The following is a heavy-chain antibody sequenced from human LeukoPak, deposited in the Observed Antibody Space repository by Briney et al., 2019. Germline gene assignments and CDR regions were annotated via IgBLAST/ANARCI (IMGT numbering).Heavy chain of an antibody. CDR2: IIGGGGST. CDR1: GFPFSSHG. CDR3: AKNFDWLPNNWFDP. J-gene: IGHJ5*02. V-gene: IGHV3-23*01. D-gene: IGHD3-9*01. Sequence: PGGSLRLSCAASGFPFSSHGMSWVRQAPGKGLEWVSGIIGGGGSTYYADSVKGRFTTSGDNSRNTLFLQMNSLRAEDTAVYYCAKNFDWLPNNWFDPWGQGTLVTVSS.